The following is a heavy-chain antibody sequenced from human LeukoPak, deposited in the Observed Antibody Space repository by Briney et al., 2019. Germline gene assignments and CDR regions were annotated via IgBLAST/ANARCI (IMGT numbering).Heavy chain of an antibody. D-gene: IGHD4-17*01. Sequence: SETLSLTCAVYGGSFSGYYWSWIRQPPGKGLVWIGEINHSGSTNYNPSLKSRVTISVDTSKNQFSLKLSSVTAADTAVYYCARSTYYGDYYFDYWGQGTLVTASS. CDR2: INHSGST. J-gene: IGHJ4*02. CDR3: ARSTYYGDYYFDY. CDR1: GGSFSGYY. V-gene: IGHV4-34*01.